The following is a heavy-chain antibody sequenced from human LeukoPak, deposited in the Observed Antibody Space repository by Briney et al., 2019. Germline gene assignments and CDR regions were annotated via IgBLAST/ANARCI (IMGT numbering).Heavy chain of an antibody. Sequence: GASVKVSCKASGYTFTSYDINWVRQATGHGLEWMGWMNPNSGNTGYAQKFQGRVTITRNTSISTAYMELSSLRSEDTAVYYCARSIIGLLRFLEWLPKYYYYYYMDVWGKGTTVTVSS. CDR1: GYTFTSYD. J-gene: IGHJ6*03. CDR2: MNPNSGNT. D-gene: IGHD3-3*01. V-gene: IGHV1-8*03. CDR3: ARSIIGLLRFLEWLPKYYYYYYMDV.